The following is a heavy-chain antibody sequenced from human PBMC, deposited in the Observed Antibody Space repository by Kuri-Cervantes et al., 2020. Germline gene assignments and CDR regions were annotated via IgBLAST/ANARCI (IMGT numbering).Heavy chain of an antibody. Sequence: GESLKISCAASGFTFNTYAMHWVRQAPGKGLEWVAVMSFDGSNKYYADSVKGRFTISRDNSKNTLYLLMNSLRADDTAVYYCTTFEKWGQGTLVTVSS. CDR2: MSFDGSNK. J-gene: IGHJ4*02. CDR1: GFTFNTYA. CDR3: TTFEK. D-gene: IGHD1-14*01. V-gene: IGHV3-30*01.